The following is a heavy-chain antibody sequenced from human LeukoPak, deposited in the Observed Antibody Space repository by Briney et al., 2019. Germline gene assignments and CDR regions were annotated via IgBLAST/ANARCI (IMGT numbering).Heavy chain of an antibody. J-gene: IGHJ5*02. V-gene: IGHV3-74*01. Sequence: GGSLRLSCAASGFTFSSYWMHWVRQAPGKGLVWVSRIKSVGSSTTYADSVKGRFTISRDNSKNTLYLQMNSLRAEDTAVYYCAKDGESDILTGYYKADWFDPWGQGTLVTVSS. D-gene: IGHD3-9*01. CDR2: IKSVGSST. CDR1: GFTFSSYW. CDR3: AKDGESDILTGYYKADWFDP.